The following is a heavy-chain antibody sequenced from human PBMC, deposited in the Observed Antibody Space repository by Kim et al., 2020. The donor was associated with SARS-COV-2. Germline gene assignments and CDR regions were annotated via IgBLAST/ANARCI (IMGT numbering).Heavy chain of an antibody. CDR1: GFTFSSYG. Sequence: GGSLRLSCAASGFTFSSYGMHWVRQAPGKGLEWVAVISYDGSNKYYADSVKGRFTISRDNSKNTLYLQMNSLRAEDTAVYYCAKDHSGSRRVLGYWGQGTLVTVSS. J-gene: IGHJ4*02. D-gene: IGHD1-26*01. CDR3: AKDHSGSRRVLGY. CDR2: ISYDGSNK. V-gene: IGHV3-30*18.